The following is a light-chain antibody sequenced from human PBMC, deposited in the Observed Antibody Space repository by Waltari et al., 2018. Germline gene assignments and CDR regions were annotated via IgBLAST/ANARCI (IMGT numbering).Light chain of an antibody. CDR2: EVT. V-gene: IGLV2-18*02. J-gene: IGLJ1*01. Sequence: QSALTQSPSVSGSPGQSVTISCTGTSSDVGFYNRVSWYQQAPGTAPKLMIYEVTNRPSGVPDRFSGSESGDTASLTISGLQAEDEADYYCSSYTSSNTYLFGTGTKVTVL. CDR1: SSDVGFYNR. CDR3: SSYTSSNTYL.